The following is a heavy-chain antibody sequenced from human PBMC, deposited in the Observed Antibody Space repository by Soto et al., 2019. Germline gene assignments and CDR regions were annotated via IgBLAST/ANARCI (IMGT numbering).Heavy chain of an antibody. J-gene: IGHJ5*02. CDR2: IFWNDDE. Sequence: GSGPTLVNPTQTLTLTCTSSGFSLSTSEVGVGWIRQPPGKALEWLALIFWNDDERYNPSLKRRLTITKDISKNQVVLTMTNMDPMDTATYYCAHSRVFDWFDPWGQGTLVTVSS. V-gene: IGHV2-5*01. CDR1: GFSLSTSEVG. D-gene: IGHD6-13*01. CDR3: AHSRVFDWFDP.